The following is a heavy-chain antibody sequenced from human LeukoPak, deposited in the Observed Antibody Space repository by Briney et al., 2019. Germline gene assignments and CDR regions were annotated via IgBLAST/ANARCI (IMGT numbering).Heavy chain of an antibody. V-gene: IGHV3-11*01. Sequence: GGSLRLSCAASGFTFSDYYVSWIRQAPGKGLEWVSYISSSGSTIYYADSVKGRFTISRDNAKNSLYLQMNSLRAEDTAVYYCARDSGMAHSYYYYGMDVWGQGTTVTVSS. CDR2: ISSSGSTI. J-gene: IGHJ6*02. D-gene: IGHD3-10*01. CDR1: GFTFSDYY. CDR3: ARDSGMAHSYYYYGMDV.